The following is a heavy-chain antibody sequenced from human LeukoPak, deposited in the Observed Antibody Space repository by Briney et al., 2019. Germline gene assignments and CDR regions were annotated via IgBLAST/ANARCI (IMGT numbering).Heavy chain of an antibody. J-gene: IGHJ4*02. CDR3: AKRRDGYSLR. Sequence: GGSLRLSCAASGFTFSSYGMHWVRQAPGKGREWVAFIRYDGSNKYYADSVKGRFTISRDDSKNTLYLQMNSLRAEDTAVYYCAKRRDGYSLRWGQGTLVTVCS. D-gene: IGHD5-24*01. CDR1: GFTFSSYG. V-gene: IGHV3-30*02. CDR2: IRYDGSNK.